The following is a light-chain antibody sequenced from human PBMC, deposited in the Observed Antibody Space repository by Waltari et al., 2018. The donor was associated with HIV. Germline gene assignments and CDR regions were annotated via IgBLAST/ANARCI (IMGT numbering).Light chain of an antibody. Sequence: QSDLTQPPSVSVAPGQRVTISCSGVSAGYDVHWYQQLPGTAPKLLIYGNSNRPSGVPDRFSGSKSGTLASLAITGLQAEDEADYYCQSYDSSLSSSVFGGGTRLTVL. V-gene: IGLV1-40*01. CDR3: QSYDSSLSSSV. CDR2: GNS. J-gene: IGLJ2*01. CDR1: SAGYD.